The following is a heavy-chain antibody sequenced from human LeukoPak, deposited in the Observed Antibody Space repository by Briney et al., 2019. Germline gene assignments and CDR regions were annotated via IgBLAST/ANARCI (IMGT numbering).Heavy chain of an antibody. CDR1: GYTFTSCG. D-gene: IGHD5-18*01. CDR2: ISAYNGNT. Sequence: ASVKVSCKASGYTFTSCGISWVRQAPGQGLEWMGWISAYNGNTNYAQKLQGRVTMTTDTSTSTAYMELRSLRSDDTAVYYCARDGDVDTAMVDFDYWAREPWSPSPQ. CDR3: ARDGDVDTAMVDFDY. J-gene: IGHJ4*02. V-gene: IGHV1-18*01.